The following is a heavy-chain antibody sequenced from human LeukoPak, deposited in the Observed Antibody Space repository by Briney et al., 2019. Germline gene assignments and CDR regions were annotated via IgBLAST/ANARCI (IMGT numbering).Heavy chain of an antibody. CDR1: GFTFSGYS. CDR2: INRGGHNT. V-gene: IGHV3-23*01. Sequence: QPGGSLRLPCEASGFTFSGYSMIWVRQAPGKGLEWVSEINRGGHNTYYTDSVKGRFTTSRDNSKNTLFLQMTSLRTEDTAIYYCAIGIDGAFNSWGQGTLVTVSS. D-gene: IGHD3-16*01. J-gene: IGHJ4*02. CDR3: AIGIDGAFNS.